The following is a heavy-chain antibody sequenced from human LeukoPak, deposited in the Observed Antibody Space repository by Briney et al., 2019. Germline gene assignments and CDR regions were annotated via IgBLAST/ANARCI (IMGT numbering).Heavy chain of an antibody. J-gene: IGHJ5*02. V-gene: IGHV4-39*01. CDR2: IYYSGST. CDR3: ARHEYSGSYYGLSWFDP. CDR1: GGSISSSGYY. Sequence: SETLSLTCSVSGGSISSSGYYWGWIRQPPGKGLEWIASIYYSGSTYYNPSLKSRVTISVDTSKNQLSLKLSSLTAADTAVYYCARHEYSGSYYGLSWFDPWGQGTLVTVSS. D-gene: IGHD1-26*01.